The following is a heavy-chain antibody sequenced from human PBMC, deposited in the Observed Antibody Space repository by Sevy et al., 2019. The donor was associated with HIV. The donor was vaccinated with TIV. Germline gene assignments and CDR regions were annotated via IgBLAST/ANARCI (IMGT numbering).Heavy chain of an antibody. Sequence: GGSLRLSCTASGFTFGDYAMSWFRQAPGKGLEWVGFIRSKAYGGTTEYAASVKGRFTISRDDSKSIAYLQMYSLKTEDTAVYYCTRDPGRVVIPSYFDYWGQGTLVTVSS. CDR3: TRDPGRVVIPSYFDY. V-gene: IGHV3-49*03. J-gene: IGHJ4*02. D-gene: IGHD3-3*01. CDR1: GFTFGDYA. CDR2: IRSKAYGGTT.